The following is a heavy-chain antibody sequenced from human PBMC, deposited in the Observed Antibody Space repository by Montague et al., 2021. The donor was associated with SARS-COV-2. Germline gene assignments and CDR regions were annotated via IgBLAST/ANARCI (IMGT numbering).Heavy chain of an antibody. D-gene: IGHD2-8*01. V-gene: IGHV4-39*01. CDR1: GGSVSSDTHK. CDR2: IFYKGNT. J-gene: IGHJ4*02. Sequence: SETLSLTCTVSGGSVSSDTHKWAWIRQPPGKGLEWIASIFYKGNTYYNLSLRSRFTISINTSKNQFFLRVASVTAADTAVYYCARVPNGRHDNWGPGALVTVSS. CDR3: ARVPNGRHDN.